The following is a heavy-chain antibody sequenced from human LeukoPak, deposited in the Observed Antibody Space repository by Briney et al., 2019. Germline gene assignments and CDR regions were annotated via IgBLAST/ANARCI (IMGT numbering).Heavy chain of an antibody. D-gene: IGHD1-26*01. V-gene: IGHV1-18*01. Sequence: WMGWISAYNGNTNYAQKLQGRVTMTTDTSTSTAYMELRSLRSDDTAVYYCAREGGSYSDFDYWGQGTLVTVSS. J-gene: IGHJ4*02. CDR2: ISAYNGNT. CDR3: AREGGSYSDFDY.